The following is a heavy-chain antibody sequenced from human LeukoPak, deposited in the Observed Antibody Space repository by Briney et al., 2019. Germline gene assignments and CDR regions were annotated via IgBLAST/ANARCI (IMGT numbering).Heavy chain of an antibody. CDR2: INHSGST. D-gene: IGHD4-23*01. J-gene: IGHJ4*02. Sequence: SSETLSLTCTVSGGSISSSSYYWSWIRQPPGKGLEWIGEINHSGSTNQNPSLKSRVTISVDTAKNQFSLKLSSVTAADTAVYYCARDRLRWPKIDYWGQGILVTVSS. V-gene: IGHV4-39*07. CDR1: GGSISSSSYY. CDR3: ARDRLRWPKIDY.